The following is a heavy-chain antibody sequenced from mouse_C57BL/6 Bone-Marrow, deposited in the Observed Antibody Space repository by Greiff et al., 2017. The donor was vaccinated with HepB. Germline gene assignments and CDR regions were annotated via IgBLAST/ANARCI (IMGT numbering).Heavy chain of an antibody. CDR3: AREDDYYAMGH. Sequence: QVQLQQSGPALVRPGASVKLSCKASLSTFTDYYIYWVKQRPGQGLEWIARLYPGSGNTSYNEKFKGQATLTAAKSSSTAYMQRSRLTSEDSAVYCGAREDDYYAMGHWGEGTSDTDSS. CDR1: LSTFTDYY. CDR2: LYPGSGNT. V-gene: IGHV1-76*01. J-gene: IGHJ4*01.